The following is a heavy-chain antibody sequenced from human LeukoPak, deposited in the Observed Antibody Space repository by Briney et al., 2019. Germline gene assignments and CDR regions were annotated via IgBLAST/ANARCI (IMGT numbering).Heavy chain of an antibody. CDR3: ARNRWYDGSGYIAAFDY. Sequence: SGESAAITFSRYVICWGRQAPGKGLEWVAVIWYDGSNQDYADSVKGRFTISRDNSKNTLYLQVSSLRAEDTAAYYCARNRWYDGSGYIAAFDYWGQGTLVTVS. J-gene: IGHJ4*02. V-gene: IGHV3-33*07. CDR2: IWYDGSNQ. D-gene: IGHD3-22*01. CDR1: AITFSRYV.